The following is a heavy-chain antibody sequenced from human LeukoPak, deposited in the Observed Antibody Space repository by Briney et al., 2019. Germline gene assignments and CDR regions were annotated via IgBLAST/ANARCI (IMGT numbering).Heavy chain of an antibody. D-gene: IGHD3-3*01. V-gene: IGHV1-8*01. CDR2: MNPNSGNT. J-gene: IGHJ4*02. CDR3: ARPTDPWDYDFWSGYYSFGY. Sequence: ASVKVSCKASGYSFNSYDINWVRQATGQGLEWMGWMNPNSGNTGYAQKFQGRVTMTRNTSISTAYMELSSLRSEDTAVYYCARPTDPWDYDFWSGYYSFGYWGQGTLVTVSS. CDR1: GYSFNSYD.